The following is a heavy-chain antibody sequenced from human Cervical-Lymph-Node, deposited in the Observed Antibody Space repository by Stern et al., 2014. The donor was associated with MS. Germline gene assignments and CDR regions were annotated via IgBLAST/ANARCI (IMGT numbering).Heavy chain of an antibody. CDR3: ARTYCSSTSCYSYVMDV. CDR2: IIPIFGTA. Sequence: DQLVESGAEVKKPGSSVKVSCKASGGTFSSYAISWVRQAPGQGLEWMGGIIPIFGTANYAQKFQGRVTITADESTSTAYMELSSLRSEDTAVYYCARTYCSSTSCYSYVMDVWGQGTTVTVSS. J-gene: IGHJ6*02. D-gene: IGHD2-2*01. CDR1: GGTFSSYA. V-gene: IGHV1-69*01.